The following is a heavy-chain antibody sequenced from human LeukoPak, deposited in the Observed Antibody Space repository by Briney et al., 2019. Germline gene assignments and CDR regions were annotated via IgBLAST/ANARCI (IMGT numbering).Heavy chain of an antibody. V-gene: IGHV4-39*01. CDR1: GGSISSSSYY. D-gene: IGHD5-12*01. CDR2: IYYSGST. CDR3: AKLDSGYDHLAY. J-gene: IGHJ4*02. Sequence: SETLSPTCTVSGGSISSSSYYWGWIRQPPGKGLEWIGSIYYSGSTYYNPSLKSRVTISVDTSKNQFSLKLSSVTAADTAVYYCAKLDSGYDHLAYWGQGTLVTVSS.